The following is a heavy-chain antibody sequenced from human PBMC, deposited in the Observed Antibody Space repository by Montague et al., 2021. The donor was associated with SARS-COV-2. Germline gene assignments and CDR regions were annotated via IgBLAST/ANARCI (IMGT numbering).Heavy chain of an antibody. CDR3: ARRHGIT. D-gene: IGHD1-26*01. J-gene: IGHJ5*02. CDR2: IKPDGSEK. CDR1: GFTFSTSG. V-gene: IGHV3-7*04. Sequence: SLRLSCAASGFTFSTSGMIWVRQAPGNGLEWVANIKPDGSEKYYVDSVKGRFTISRDNAKNSLYLQMSSLRAEDTAVYYCARRHGITWGQGTLVTVSS.